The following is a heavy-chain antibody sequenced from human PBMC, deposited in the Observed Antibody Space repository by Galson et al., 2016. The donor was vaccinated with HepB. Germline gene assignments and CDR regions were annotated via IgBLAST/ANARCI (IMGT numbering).Heavy chain of an antibody. D-gene: IGHD2-2*01. V-gene: IGHV1-18*01. CDR1: GYPFHTYG. Sequence: QSGAEVKKPGASMKVSCKASGYPFHTYGITWVRQAPGQGLEWMGWISGFDGYTNYAQKLQARVTMTTDTSTSTAYMELRSLRSDDTAVYYCARDQGPYQVLERSVIDYWGQGTLVTVSS. J-gene: IGHJ4*02. CDR2: ISGFDGYT. CDR3: ARDQGPYQVLERSVIDY.